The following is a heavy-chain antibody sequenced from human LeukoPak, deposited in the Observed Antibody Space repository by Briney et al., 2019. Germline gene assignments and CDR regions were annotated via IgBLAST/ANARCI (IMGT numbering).Heavy chain of an antibody. CDR3: GRGIYDILTGYYPYFDY. V-gene: IGHV4-59*01. CDR2: IYYSGST. J-gene: IGHJ4*02. Sequence: SETLSLTCTVSGGSISSYYWSWIRQPPGKGLEWIGYIYYSGSTNYNPSLKSRVTISVDTSKNQFSLKLSSVTAADTAVYYCGRGIYDILTGYYPYFDYWGQGTLVTVSS. CDR1: GGSISSYY. D-gene: IGHD3-9*01.